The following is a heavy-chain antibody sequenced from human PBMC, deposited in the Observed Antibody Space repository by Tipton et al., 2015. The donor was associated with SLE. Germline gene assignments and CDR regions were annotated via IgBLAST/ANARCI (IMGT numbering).Heavy chain of an antibody. Sequence: TLSLTCTASGDSITSFNQYWGWIRQPPGRRLEYLASLYHSGDTYYNPSLRSRLTISMDTSKNQFSLRLRSVTAADTAVYYCVRINSGASRLFDYWGQGMLVAVSS. V-gene: IGHV4-39*07. CDR3: VRINSGASRLFDY. D-gene: IGHD1-26*01. CDR1: GDSITSFNQY. J-gene: IGHJ4*02. CDR2: LYHSGDT.